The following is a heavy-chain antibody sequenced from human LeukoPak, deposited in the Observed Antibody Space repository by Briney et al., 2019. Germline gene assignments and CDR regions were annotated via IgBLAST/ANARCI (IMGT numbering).Heavy chain of an antibody. J-gene: IGHJ4*02. CDR3: ARTGVITMNFDY. V-gene: IGHV4-38-2*02. D-gene: IGHD3-22*01. Sequence: SETLSLTCTVSGYSISSGYYWGWIRQPPGKGLEWIGSIYHSGSTYYNPSLKSRVTISVDTSKNQFSLKLSSVTAADTAVYYCARTGVITMNFDYWGQGTLVTVSS. CDR2: IYHSGST. CDR1: GYSISSGYY.